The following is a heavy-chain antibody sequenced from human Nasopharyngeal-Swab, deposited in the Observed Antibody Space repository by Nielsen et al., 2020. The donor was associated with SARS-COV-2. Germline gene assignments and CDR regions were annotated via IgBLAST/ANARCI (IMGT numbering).Heavy chain of an antibody. V-gene: IGHV4-39*01. CDR2: IYYNGNT. J-gene: IGHJ4*02. D-gene: IGHD6-13*01. CDR3: VRSSSWYYFDY. CDR1: GASIAYSTFY. Sequence: LETLSLTCTVSGASIAYSTFYWGWIRQPPGKGLEWIGNIYYNGNTYQNPSLKSRLTISVDKSKNQFSLQLGSVTAADTAVYYCVRSSSWYYFDYWAQGTQVPSPQ.